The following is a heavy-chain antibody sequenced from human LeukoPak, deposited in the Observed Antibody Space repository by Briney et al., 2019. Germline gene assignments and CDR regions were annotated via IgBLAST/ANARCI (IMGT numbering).Heavy chain of an antibody. CDR1: GGSISSSYY. D-gene: IGHD3/OR15-3a*01. Sequence: PSGTLSLTCAVSGGSISSSYYWGWIRQPPGKGLEWIGSIYYSGSTYYNPSLKSRVTISVDTSRNQFSLKLNSVTAADTAVYYCAKSNGYDLVDIWGQGTMVTVSS. J-gene: IGHJ3*02. V-gene: IGHV4-39*07. CDR2: IYYSGST. CDR3: AKSNGYDLVDI.